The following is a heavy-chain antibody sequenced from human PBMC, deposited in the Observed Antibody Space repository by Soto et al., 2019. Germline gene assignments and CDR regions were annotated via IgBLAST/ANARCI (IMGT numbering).Heavy chain of an antibody. CDR1: GHTLINYY. CDR2: IDPSGNGT. J-gene: IGHJ4*02. Sequence: SVKVSCKTSGHTLINYYMHWVRQAPGQGLDWLGKIDPSGNGTSYAERFQGRITLTSDTSTKTVYVELSSLRSEDTAIYYCAINYYDSSGYLYWGQGTLVTVSS. V-gene: IGHV1-46*01. D-gene: IGHD3-22*01. CDR3: AINYYDSSGYLY.